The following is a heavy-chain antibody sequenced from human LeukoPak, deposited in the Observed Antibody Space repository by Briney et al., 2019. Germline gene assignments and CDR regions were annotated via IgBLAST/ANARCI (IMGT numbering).Heavy chain of an antibody. J-gene: IGHJ4*02. D-gene: IGHD6-19*01. Sequence: SETLSLTCTVSGGSISSSSYYWGWIRQPPGKGLEWIGSIYYSGSTYYNPSLKSRVTISVDTSKNQFSLKLSSVTAADTAVYYCARVRGYSSGWYEGAHFDYWGQGTLVTVSS. CDR1: GGSISSSSYY. CDR3: ARVRGYSSGWYEGAHFDY. CDR2: IYYSGST. V-gene: IGHV4-39*01.